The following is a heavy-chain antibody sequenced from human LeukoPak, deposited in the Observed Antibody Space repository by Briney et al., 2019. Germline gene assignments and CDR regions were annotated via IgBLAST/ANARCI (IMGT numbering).Heavy chain of an antibody. V-gene: IGHV3-64D*09. Sequence: QTGGSLRLSCAASGFTFRNYAMSWFRQAPGKGLQYVSGISTNGGSTYYADSVKGRFSISRDNSKNTLYLQMSSLRAEDTAVYYCVLGSSGFLAPGYFDSWGQGTLVTVSS. CDR3: VLGSSGFLAPGYFDS. CDR1: GFTFRNYA. J-gene: IGHJ4*02. CDR2: ISTNGGST. D-gene: IGHD3-22*01.